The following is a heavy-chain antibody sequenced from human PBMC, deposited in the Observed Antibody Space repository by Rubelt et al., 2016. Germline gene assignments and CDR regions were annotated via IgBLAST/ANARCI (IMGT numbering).Heavy chain of an antibody. V-gene: IGHV3-33*06. CDR3: AKDNRQTGRYGWFDP. CDR2: IWYDGRNK. CDR1: SSYG. D-gene: IGHD1-26*01. J-gene: IGHJ5*02. Sequence: SSYGMYWVRQAPGKGLEWAAIIWYDGRNKYYADSVKGRFTISRDNSKNTLYLQMNSLRAEDTAVYYCAKDNRQTGRYGWFDPWGQGTVVTVSS.